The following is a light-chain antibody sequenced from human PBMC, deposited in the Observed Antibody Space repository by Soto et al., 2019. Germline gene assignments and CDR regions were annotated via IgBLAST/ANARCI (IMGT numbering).Light chain of an antibody. CDR3: QQYGSYPWT. CDR2: MAS. J-gene: IGKJ1*01. V-gene: IGKV1-5*03. Sequence: DIQMTQSPSTLSASVGDRVTITCRASESISTMLAWFQQRPGKAPNLLIYMASSLESGVPSRFSGSGSGTEFTLTISSLHPDDFATYYCQQYGSYPWTFGQGTKVDI. CDR1: ESISTM.